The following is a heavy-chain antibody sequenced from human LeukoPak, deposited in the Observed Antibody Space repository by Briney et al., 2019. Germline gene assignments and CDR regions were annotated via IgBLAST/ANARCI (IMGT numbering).Heavy chain of an antibody. D-gene: IGHD3-22*01. V-gene: IGHV4-34*01. CDR2: INHSGIT. CDR3: ERSPYYYDSSGYPVEY. J-gene: IGHJ4*02. Sequence: PSETLSLTCAVYGGSFSGYYWSWIRQPPGKGLEWMGEINHSGITNYNPSLKSRLIISVDTYKNQFFLQLSYVTAADKAVYYCERSPYYYDSSGYPVEYWGQGTLVTVSS. CDR1: GGSFSGYY.